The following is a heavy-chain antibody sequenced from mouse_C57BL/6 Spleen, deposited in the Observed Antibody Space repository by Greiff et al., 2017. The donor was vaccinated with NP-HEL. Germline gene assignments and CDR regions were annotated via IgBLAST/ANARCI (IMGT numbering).Heavy chain of an antibody. CDR1: GYTFTSYW. J-gene: IGHJ1*03. CDR3: ARGVYYDGGYFDV. CDR2: IHPNSGST. D-gene: IGHD1-1*02. Sequence: QVQLQQPGAELVKPGASVKLSCKASGYTFTSYWMHWVKQRPGQGLEWIGMIHPNSGSTNYNEKFKSKATLTVDKSSSTAYMQLSSLTSEDSAVYYCARGVYYDGGYFDVWGTGTTVTVSS. V-gene: IGHV1-64*01.